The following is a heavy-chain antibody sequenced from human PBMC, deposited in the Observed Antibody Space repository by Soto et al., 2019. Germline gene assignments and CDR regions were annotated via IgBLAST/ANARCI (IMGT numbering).Heavy chain of an antibody. V-gene: IGHV3-23*01. CDR1: GVTCRSFA. Sequence: GVPLRLWCGAAGVTCRSFAMSWVRQAPGKGLEGVSAISGSGGSTYYADSVKGRFTISRDNSKNTLYLQMNSLRAEDTAVYYCAKDRSGYCSGGSCYGYWGQGTLVTVSS. J-gene: IGHJ4*02. CDR2: ISGSGGST. CDR3: AKDRSGYCSGGSCYGY. D-gene: IGHD2-15*01.